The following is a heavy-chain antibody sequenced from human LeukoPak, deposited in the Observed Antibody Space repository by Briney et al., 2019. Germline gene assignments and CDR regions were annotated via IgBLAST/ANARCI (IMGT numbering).Heavy chain of an antibody. CDR1: GFSFSGAA. CDR3: SSHDYGDYTVSDY. Sequence: GGSLKLSCATSGFSFSGAAMHWVRQASGKGLEWVGRIRSKANHYATAYGASVKGRFTISRDDSKNTAYLQMNSLKTEDTAVYYCSSHDYGDYTVSDYWGQGTLVTVSS. CDR2: IRSKANHYAT. J-gene: IGHJ4*02. V-gene: IGHV3-73*01. D-gene: IGHD4-17*01.